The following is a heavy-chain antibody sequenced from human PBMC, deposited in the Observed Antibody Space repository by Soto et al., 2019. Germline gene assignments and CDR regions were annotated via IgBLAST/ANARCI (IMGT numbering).Heavy chain of an antibody. J-gene: IGHJ5*02. Sequence: PGGSLRLSCVVSGFTFDDHAMHWVRQAPGKGLEWVSGITWNSGSVHYADSVKGRFTISRDNAKNSLYLQMNSLRPDDTALYYCAKDYSSDWYSWFDPWGQGTLVTVSS. CDR2: ITWNSGSV. CDR3: AKDYSSDWYSWFDP. D-gene: IGHD6-19*01. V-gene: IGHV3-9*01. CDR1: GFTFDDHA.